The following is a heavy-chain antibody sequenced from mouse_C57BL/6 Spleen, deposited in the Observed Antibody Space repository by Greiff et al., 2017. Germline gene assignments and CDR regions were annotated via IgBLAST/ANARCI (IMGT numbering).Heavy chain of an antibody. Sequence: QVQLKESGAELVRPGASVKLSCKASGYTFTDYYINWVKQRPGQGLEWIARIYPGSGNTYYNEKFKGKATLTAEKSSSTAYMQLSSLTSEDSAVYFCASDYGNALAYWGQGTLVTVSA. V-gene: IGHV1-76*01. CDR1: GYTFTDYY. CDR2: IYPGSGNT. D-gene: IGHD2-1*01. J-gene: IGHJ3*01. CDR3: ASDYGNALAY.